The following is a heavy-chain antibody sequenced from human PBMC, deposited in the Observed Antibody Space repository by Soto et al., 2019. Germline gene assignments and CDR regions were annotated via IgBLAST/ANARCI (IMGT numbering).Heavy chain of an antibody. V-gene: IGHV4-61*08. CDR3: ARHNYGSGSTYFDY. CDR2: IYYSGST. CDR1: GGSISSDDYY. D-gene: IGHD3-10*01. J-gene: IGHJ4*02. Sequence: SETLSLTCNVSGGSISSDDYYWSWIRQPPGKGLEWIGYIYYSGSTNYNPSLKSRVTISVDTSKNQFSLKLNSMTAADTAVYYCARHNYGSGSTYFDYWGQGTLVTVSS.